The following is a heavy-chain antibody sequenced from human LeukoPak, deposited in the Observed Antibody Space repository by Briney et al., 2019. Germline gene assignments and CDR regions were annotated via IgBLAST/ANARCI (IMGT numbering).Heavy chain of an antibody. CDR2: IYYSGST. CDR1: GGSISSSSYY. V-gene: IGHV4-39*01. Sequence: KASETLSLTCTVSGGSISSSSYYWGWIRQPPGKGLEWIGSIYYSGSTYYNPSLKSRVTISVDTSKNQFSLTLSSVTAADTAVYYCARLDDGEGDYWGQGTLVTVSS. D-gene: IGHD4-17*01. CDR3: ARLDDGEGDY. J-gene: IGHJ4*02.